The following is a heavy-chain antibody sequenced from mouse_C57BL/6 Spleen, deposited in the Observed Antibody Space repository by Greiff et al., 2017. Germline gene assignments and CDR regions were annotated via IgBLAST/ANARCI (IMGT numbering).Heavy chain of an antibody. J-gene: IGHJ2*01. CDR3: ARKATVVAGDFDY. V-gene: IGHV1-72*01. Sequence: VQLQQPGAELVKPGASVKLSCKASGYTFTSYWMHWVKQRPGRGLEWVGRIDPNSGGTKYNEKFKSKATLTVDKPSSTAYMQLSSLTSEDSAVYYCARKATVVAGDFDYWGQGTTLTVSS. CDR1: GYTFTSYW. CDR2: IDPNSGGT. D-gene: IGHD1-1*01.